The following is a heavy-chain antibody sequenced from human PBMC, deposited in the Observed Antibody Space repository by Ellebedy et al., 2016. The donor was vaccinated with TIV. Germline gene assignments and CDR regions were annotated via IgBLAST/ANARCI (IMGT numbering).Heavy chain of an antibody. CDR3: ASSRYSYDSSGYPVDASDI. CDR1: GFRFSSYW. CDR2: IKQDGSQI. J-gene: IGHJ3*02. V-gene: IGHV3-7*05. Sequence: GGSLRLSCAASGFRFSSYWMTWVRQAPGKGLEWVANIKQDGSQIYYGDSVKGRFTISRDNAKNSLFLQMNSLRPEDTAFYYCASSRYSYDSSGYPVDASDIWGQGTLVTVSS. D-gene: IGHD3-22*01.